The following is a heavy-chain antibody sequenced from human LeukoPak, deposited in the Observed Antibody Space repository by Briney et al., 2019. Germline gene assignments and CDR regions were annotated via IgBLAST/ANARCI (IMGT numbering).Heavy chain of an antibody. Sequence: SQTLSLTCTASGGSISSGSYYWSWIRQPAGKGLEWIGRIYTSGSTNYNPSLKSRVTISVDTSKNQFSLKLSSVTAADTAVYYCARELPAAVFPFDYWGQGTLVTVSS. V-gene: IGHV4-61*02. CDR3: ARELPAAVFPFDY. CDR1: GGSISSGSYY. D-gene: IGHD2-2*01. J-gene: IGHJ4*02. CDR2: IYTSGST.